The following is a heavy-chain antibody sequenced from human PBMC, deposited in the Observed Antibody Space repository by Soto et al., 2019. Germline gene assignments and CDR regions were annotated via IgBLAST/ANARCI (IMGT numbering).Heavy chain of an antibody. Sequence: SETLSLTCTVSGGPISSGGYSWTWIRQSPGKGLEWIGYTYQSGSAYYNPSLKSRVTISVDRSKNQFSLNLTSVTAADTAVYYCARYRIVLMVYAIGWFDPWGQGTLVTVSS. V-gene: IGHV4-30-2*06. J-gene: IGHJ5*02. CDR3: ARYRIVLMVYAIGWFDP. CDR1: GGPISSGGYS. CDR2: TYQSGSA. D-gene: IGHD2-8*01.